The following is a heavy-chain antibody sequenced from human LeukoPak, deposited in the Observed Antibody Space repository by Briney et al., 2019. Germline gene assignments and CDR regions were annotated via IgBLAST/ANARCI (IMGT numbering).Heavy chain of an antibody. V-gene: IGHV1-2*04. Sequence: ASVKVSCKASGYTFTGYYMHWVRQAPGQGLEWMGWINPNSGGTNYAQKFQGWVTMTRDTSISTAYMELSRLRSDDTAVYYCARDGGSCSGGSCYYGMDVWGQGTTVTVSS. J-gene: IGHJ6*02. D-gene: IGHD2-15*01. CDR3: ARDGGSCSGGSCYYGMDV. CDR2: INPNSGGT. CDR1: GYTFTGYY.